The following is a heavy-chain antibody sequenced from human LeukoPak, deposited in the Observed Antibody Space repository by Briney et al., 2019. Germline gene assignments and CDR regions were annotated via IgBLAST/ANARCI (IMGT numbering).Heavy chain of an antibody. D-gene: IGHD2-2*01. Sequence: PGGSLRLSCAASGFTFSSYAMSWVRQAPGKGREGVSAISVSGGSTYYADSVKGRFTISRDNSKNTLYLQMNSLRAEDTAVYYCAKDGVIVVVPAAATDAFDIWGQGTMVTVSS. CDR3: AKDGVIVVVPAAATDAFDI. J-gene: IGHJ3*02. CDR2: ISVSGGST. V-gene: IGHV3-23*01. CDR1: GFTFSSYA.